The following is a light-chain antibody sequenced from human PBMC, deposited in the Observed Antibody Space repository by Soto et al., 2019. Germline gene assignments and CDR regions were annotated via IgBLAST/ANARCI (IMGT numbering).Light chain of an antibody. Sequence: QAVVTQSSSASASLGSSVKLTCTLSSGHSSYIIAWHQQQPGKAPRYLMKLEGSGSYNKGSGVPDRFSGSSSGADRNLTISNLQSEDEADYYCETWDSNIVVFGGGTKLTVL. J-gene: IGLJ2*01. CDR1: SGHSSYI. CDR2: LEGSGSY. CDR3: ETWDSNIVV. V-gene: IGLV4-60*03.